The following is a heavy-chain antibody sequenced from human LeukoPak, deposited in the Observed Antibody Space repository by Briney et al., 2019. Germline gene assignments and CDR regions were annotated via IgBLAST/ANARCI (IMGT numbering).Heavy chain of an antibody. CDR2: INPNSGGT. V-gene: IGHV1-2*02. D-gene: IGHD6-13*01. J-gene: IGHJ6*03. CDR1: GYTFTGYY. Sequence: GASVKVSCKAFGYTFTGYYMHWVRQAPGQGLEWMGWINPNSGGTNYAQKFQGRVTMTRDTSISTAYMELSRLRSDDTAVYYCARDLGSSWYGGYYYYYMDVWGKGTTVTISS. CDR3: ARDLGSSWYGGYYYYYMDV.